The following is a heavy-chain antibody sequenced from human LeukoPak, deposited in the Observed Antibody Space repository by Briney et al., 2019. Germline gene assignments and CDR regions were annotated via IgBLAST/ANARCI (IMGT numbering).Heavy chain of an antibody. Sequence: ASVKVSCKASGYTFTSYDINWVRQATGQGLEWMGLMNPNSANTGYAQKFQGRVTIGRDTSKSTAYMELSSLRSGDTAVYYCARTLPGGVVDYWGQGTLVTVSS. J-gene: IGHJ4*02. V-gene: IGHV1-8*03. CDR3: ARTLPGGVVDY. CDR2: MNPNSANT. D-gene: IGHD1-14*01. CDR1: GYTFTSYD.